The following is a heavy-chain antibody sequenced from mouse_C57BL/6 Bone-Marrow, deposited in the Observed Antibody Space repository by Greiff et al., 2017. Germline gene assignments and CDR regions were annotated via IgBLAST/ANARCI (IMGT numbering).Heavy chain of an antibody. CDR2: IYPRSGNT. J-gene: IGHJ3*01. CDR1: GYTFTSYG. CDR3: ARLVTTAQATRFAY. Sequence: VQLQQSGAELARPGASVKLSCKASGYTFTSYGISWVKQRTGQGLEWIGEIYPRSGNTYYNEKFKGKATLTADKSSSTAYMELRSLTSEDSAVYFCARLVTTAQATRFAYWGQGTLVTVSA. D-gene: IGHD3-2*02. V-gene: IGHV1-81*01.